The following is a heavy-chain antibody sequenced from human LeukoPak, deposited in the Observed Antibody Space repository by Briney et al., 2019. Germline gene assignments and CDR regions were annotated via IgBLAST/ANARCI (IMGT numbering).Heavy chain of an antibody. CDR3: ARSDYGDYLYYYYGMDV. CDR1: GFTFSSYS. V-gene: IGHV3-21*01. J-gene: IGHJ6*02. Sequence: PGGSLRLSCAASGFTFSSYSMNLVRQAPGKRRERDSSISSSSYIYYADSVKGRFTISRDNAKNSLYLQMNSLRAEDTAVYYCARSDYGDYLYYYYGMDVWGQGTTVTVSS. CDR2: ISSSSYI. D-gene: IGHD4-17*01.